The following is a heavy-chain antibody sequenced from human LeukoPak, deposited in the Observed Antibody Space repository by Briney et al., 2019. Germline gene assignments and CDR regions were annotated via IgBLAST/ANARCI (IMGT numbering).Heavy chain of an antibody. V-gene: IGHV3-21*04. CDR2: ISTSSSYI. Sequence: PGGSLRLSCAASGFTFSSYNMNWVRQAPGKGLEWVSTISTSSSYIYYADSVKGRFTISRDNGKNSLYLQMSSLRADDTAMYYCARNLGPFDVRGHGTMVTVSS. CDR1: GFTFSSYN. J-gene: IGHJ3*01. D-gene: IGHD3-16*01. CDR3: ARNLGPFDV.